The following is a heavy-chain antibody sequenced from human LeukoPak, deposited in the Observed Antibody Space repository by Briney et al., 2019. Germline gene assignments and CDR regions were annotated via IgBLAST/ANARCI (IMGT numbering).Heavy chain of an antibody. CDR3: AREKMTTVSPYYFDY. Sequence: PGRSLRLSCAASGFTFSSYEMNWVRQAPGKGLEWVSYISSSGSTIYYADSVKGRFTISRDNAKNSLYLQMNSLRAEDTAVYYCAREKMTTVSPYYFDYWGQGTLVTVSS. CDR1: GFTFSSYE. V-gene: IGHV3-48*03. CDR2: ISSSGSTI. J-gene: IGHJ4*02. D-gene: IGHD4-17*01.